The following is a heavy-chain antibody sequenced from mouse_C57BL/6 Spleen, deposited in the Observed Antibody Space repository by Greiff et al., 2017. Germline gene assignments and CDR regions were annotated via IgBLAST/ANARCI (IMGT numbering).Heavy chain of an antibody. Sequence: QVQLQQSGAELVRPGASVTLSCKASGYTFTDYEMHWVKQTPVHGLEWIGAIDPETGGTAYNQKFKGKAILTADKSSSTAYMELRSLTSEDSAVYYCTRYDTGNYYAMDYWGQGTSVTVSS. CDR3: TRYDTGNYYAMDY. J-gene: IGHJ4*01. D-gene: IGHD2-3*01. CDR1: GYTFTDYE. V-gene: IGHV1-15*01. CDR2: IDPETGGT.